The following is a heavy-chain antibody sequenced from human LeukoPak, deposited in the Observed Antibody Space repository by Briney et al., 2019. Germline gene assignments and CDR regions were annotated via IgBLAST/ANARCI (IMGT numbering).Heavy chain of an antibody. J-gene: IGHJ4*02. D-gene: IGHD3-3*01. CDR3: ARGPDVLRVLEAFGY. CDR1: GFTFSSYW. Sequence: PGGSLRLSCAASGFTFSSYWMSWVRQTPGKGLEWVANIKQDGSEKYYMDSVKGRFTISRDNAKNSLYLQMNSLRAEDTAVYYCARGPDVLRVLEAFGYWGQGTLVTVSS. CDR2: IKQDGSEK. V-gene: IGHV3-7*01.